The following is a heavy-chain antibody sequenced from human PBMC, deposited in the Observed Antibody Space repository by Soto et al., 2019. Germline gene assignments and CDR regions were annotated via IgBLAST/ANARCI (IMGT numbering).Heavy chain of an antibody. CDR3: ARGERERWLNY. J-gene: IGHJ4*02. Sequence: SVKVSCKASGGTFSSYAISWVRQAPGQGPEWMGGIIPIFGTANYAQKFQGRVTITADKSTSTAYMELSSLRPEDTALYYCARGERERWLNYWGQGTLVTVSS. D-gene: IGHD5-12*01. CDR2: IIPIFGTA. CDR1: GGTFSSYA. V-gene: IGHV1-69*06.